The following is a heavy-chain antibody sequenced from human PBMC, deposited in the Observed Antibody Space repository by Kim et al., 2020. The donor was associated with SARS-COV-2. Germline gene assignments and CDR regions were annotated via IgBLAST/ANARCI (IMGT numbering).Heavy chain of an antibody. J-gene: IGHJ5*02. CDR2: FNAANGNT. CDR3: ARGFCNDVNCFNWFDP. CDR1: GNSFNRYV. Sequence: ASVKVSCKASGNSFNRYVMHWVRQAPGQSLEWMGWFNAANGNTKYSQKFQGRVTITWDTSARTAYMDLSSLTSEDTAVYYCARGFCNDVNCFNWFDPWGQGALVTVSS. D-gene: IGHD2-15*01. V-gene: IGHV1-3*01.